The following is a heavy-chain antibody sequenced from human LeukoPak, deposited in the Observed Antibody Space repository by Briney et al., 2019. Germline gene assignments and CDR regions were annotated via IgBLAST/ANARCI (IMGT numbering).Heavy chain of an antibody. V-gene: IGHV3-66*01. CDR2: IYSGGST. D-gene: IGHD2-21*02. J-gene: IGHJ6*02. CDR1: GFTVSSNY. Sequence: PGGSLRLSCAASGFTVSSNYMNWVRQAPGKGLEWVSVIYSGGSTYYADSVKGRFTISRDNSKNTLYLQMSSLRAEDTAVYYCARDLRGVVVTYGMDVWGQGTTVTVSS. CDR3: ARDLRGVVVTYGMDV.